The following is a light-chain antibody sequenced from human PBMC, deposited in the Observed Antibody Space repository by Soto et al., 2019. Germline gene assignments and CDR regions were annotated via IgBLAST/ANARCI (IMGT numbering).Light chain of an antibody. CDR1: QSVSSSF. Sequence: EIVLTQSPGTLSLSPGERATLSCRASQSVSSSFLAWYQQKPGQAPRLIIYGASSRATGIPDRFSGSGSGTDFTLTISGLEPEDFAVYYCQQYDSSPWTFGQGTRVEIK. CDR3: QQYDSSPWT. V-gene: IGKV3-20*01. CDR2: GAS. J-gene: IGKJ1*01.